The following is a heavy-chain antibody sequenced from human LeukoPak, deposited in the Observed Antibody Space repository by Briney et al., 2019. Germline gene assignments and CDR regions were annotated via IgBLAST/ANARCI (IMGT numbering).Heavy chain of an antibody. Sequence: GGSLRLPCAASGFTVSSNYMSWVRQAPGKGLEWVSVIYSGGSTYFADSVKGRFTISRDYSKNTLYLQINSLRAEDTAVYYCARALSSSWYAFRSNWFDPWGQGTLVSVSS. V-gene: IGHV3-53*01. CDR1: GFTVSSNY. CDR3: ARALSSSWYAFRSNWFDP. J-gene: IGHJ5*02. D-gene: IGHD6-13*01. CDR2: IYSGGST.